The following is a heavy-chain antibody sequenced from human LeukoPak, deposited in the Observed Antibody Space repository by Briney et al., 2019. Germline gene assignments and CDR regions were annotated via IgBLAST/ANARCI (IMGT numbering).Heavy chain of an antibody. Sequence: SETLSLTCTVSGGSVSGGNYYCSWTRQSPGKGLEWIGYIHYSGSTVYSPSLKSRVTMSIDTSKNQFSLNLSSVTPADTAVYYCARTGSTGGYWGQGTLVTVSS. CDR3: ARTGSTGGY. D-gene: IGHD1-14*01. J-gene: IGHJ4*02. CDR1: GGSVSGGNYY. CDR2: IHYSGST. V-gene: IGHV4-61*01.